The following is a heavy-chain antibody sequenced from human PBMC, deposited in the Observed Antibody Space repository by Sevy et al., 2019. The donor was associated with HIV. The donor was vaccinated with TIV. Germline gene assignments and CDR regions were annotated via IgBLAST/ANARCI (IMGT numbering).Heavy chain of an antibody. CDR1: GFTFSSYS. CDR2: ISSSSSTI. CDR3: ARGGYYDYVGGSYGALYFDY. Sequence: GGSLRLSCAASGFTFSSYSMKWVRQAPGKGLEWVSYISSSSSTIYYADSVKGRFTISRDNAKNSLYLQMNSLRDEDTAVYYCARGGYYDYVGGSYGALYFDYWGQGTLVTVSS. D-gene: IGHD3-16*01. J-gene: IGHJ4*02. V-gene: IGHV3-48*02.